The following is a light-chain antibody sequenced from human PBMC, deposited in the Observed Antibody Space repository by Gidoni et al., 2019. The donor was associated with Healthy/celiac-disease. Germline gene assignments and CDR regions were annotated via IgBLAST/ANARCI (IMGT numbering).Light chain of an antibody. CDR2: SNN. Sequence: QSVLTQPPSASGTPGQRVTISCSGSSSNIGRNTVNWYQQLPGTAPKLLIYSNNKRPSGVPDRFSGSKSGTSASLAISGFQSEDEADYYCAAWDDSLNGHVFGGGTKLTVL. CDR1: SSNIGRNT. V-gene: IGLV1-44*01. CDR3: AAWDDSLNGHV. J-gene: IGLJ2*01.